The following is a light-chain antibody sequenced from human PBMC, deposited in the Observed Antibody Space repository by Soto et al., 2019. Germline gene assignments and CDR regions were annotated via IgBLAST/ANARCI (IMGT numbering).Light chain of an antibody. Sequence: EIVLTQSPGTLSLSPGERATLSCRASQRISSTYLAWYQQTPGQAPRLLIYDASSRATGIPDRFSGSGSGTDFTLTISRPEPEDFAVYYCQQYGSSPFTFGPGTKVDIK. CDR2: DAS. CDR3: QQYGSSPFT. CDR1: QRISSTY. V-gene: IGKV3-20*01. J-gene: IGKJ3*01.